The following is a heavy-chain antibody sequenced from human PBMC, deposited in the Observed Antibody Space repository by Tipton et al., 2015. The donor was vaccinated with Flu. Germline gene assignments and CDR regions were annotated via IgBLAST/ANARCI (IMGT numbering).Heavy chain of an antibody. Sequence: TLSLTCAVHGGSFSGYYWSWIRQPPGKGLEWIGEINHSGSTNYNPSLKSRVTISVDTSKNQFSLKLSSVTAADTAVYYCASRGAAAAPGWYFDLWGRGTLVTVSS. D-gene: IGHD6-13*01. J-gene: IGHJ2*01. CDR1: GGSFSGYY. V-gene: IGHV4-34*01. CDR3: ASRGAAAAPGWYFDL. CDR2: INHSGST.